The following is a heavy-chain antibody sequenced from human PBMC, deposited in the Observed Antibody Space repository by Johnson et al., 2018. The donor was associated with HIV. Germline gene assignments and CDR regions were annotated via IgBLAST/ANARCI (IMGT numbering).Heavy chain of an antibody. D-gene: IGHD4-23*01. CDR2: IYSGGST. Sequence: VQLVESGGGLIQPGGSLRLSCAASGFTVSNNYMSWFRQAPGKGLEWVSVIYSGGSTYYADSVKGRFTISRDNSKNTLHLQMNSLRAGDTDVYYCASGEDYGGYIDAFDIWGQGTMVTVSS. J-gene: IGHJ3*02. CDR3: ASGEDYGGYIDAFDI. CDR1: GFTVSNNY. V-gene: IGHV3-66*03.